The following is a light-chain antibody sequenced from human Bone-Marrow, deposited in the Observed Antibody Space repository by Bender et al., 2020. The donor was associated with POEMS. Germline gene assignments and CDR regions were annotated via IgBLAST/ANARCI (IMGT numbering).Light chain of an antibody. CDR3: CSYAGNYFHYV. J-gene: IGLJ1*01. V-gene: IGLV2-23*02. CDR1: SSDVGSYNL. CDR2: DVT. Sequence: QSALTQPASVSGSPGQSITISCTGTSSDVGSYNLVSWYQQHPGKAPKLMIHDVTKRPSGVPDRFSGSKSGNTASLTISGLQAEDEADYYCCSYAGNYFHYVFGTGTKVTVL.